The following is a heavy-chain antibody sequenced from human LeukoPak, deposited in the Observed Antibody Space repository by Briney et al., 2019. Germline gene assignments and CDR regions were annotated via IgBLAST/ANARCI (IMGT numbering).Heavy chain of an antibody. J-gene: IGHJ5*02. Sequence: PSETLSLTCIVSGYSISSGYYWGWIRQPPGKGLEWIGNIYHSGITYYNLYNPSLKSRVTISVDTSKNQFSLKLSSVTAADTAVYYCARVRDTAPSAFNYDFWSGYYNGLRWFDPWGQGTLVTVSS. V-gene: IGHV4-38-2*02. CDR3: ARVRDTAPSAFNYDFWSGYYNGLRWFDP. CDR2: IYHSGIT. D-gene: IGHD3-3*01. CDR1: GYSISSGYY.